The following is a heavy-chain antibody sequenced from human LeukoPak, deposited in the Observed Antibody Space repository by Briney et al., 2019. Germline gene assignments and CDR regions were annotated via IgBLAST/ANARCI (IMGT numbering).Heavy chain of an antibody. J-gene: IGHJ4*02. CDR2: IYSGGST. D-gene: IGHD1-26*01. CDR3: AMKAVGATTGPFDY. CDR1: EFTVSTNY. Sequence: PGGSLRLSCAASEFTVSTNYMSWVRQAPGKGLEWVSVIYSGGSTYYADSVKGRFTISRDNSKNTLYLQMNSLRAEDTAVYYCAMKAVGATTGPFDYWGQGTLVTVSS. V-gene: IGHV3-53*01.